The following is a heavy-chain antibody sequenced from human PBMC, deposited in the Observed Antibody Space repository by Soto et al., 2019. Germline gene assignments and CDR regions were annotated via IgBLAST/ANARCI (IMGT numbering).Heavy chain of an antibody. V-gene: IGHV3-23*01. CDR2: ISGSGGST. Sequence: GGSLRLSCAASGFTFSSYAMSWVRQAPGKGLEWVSAISGSGGSTYYADSVKGRVTISRDNSKNTLYLQMNSLRAEDTAVYYCAKSPSGSYSSSVYYGMDVWGQGTTVTVSS. J-gene: IGHJ6*02. CDR3: AKSPSGSYSSSVYYGMDV. D-gene: IGHD1-26*01. CDR1: GFTFSSYA.